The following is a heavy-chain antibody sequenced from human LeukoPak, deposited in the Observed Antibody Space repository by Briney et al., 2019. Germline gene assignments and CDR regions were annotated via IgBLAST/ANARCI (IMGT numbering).Heavy chain of an antibody. CDR1: GGSFSGYY. CDR2: INHSGST. D-gene: IGHD5-24*01. V-gene: IGHV4-34*01. CDR3: AGGSRDGYNYGLDY. J-gene: IGHJ4*02. Sequence: SETLPLTCAVYGGSFSGYYWSWIRQPPGKGLEWIGEINHSGSTNYNPSLKSRVTISVDTSKNQFSLKLSSVTAADTAVYYCAGGSRDGYNYGLDYWGQGTLVTVSS.